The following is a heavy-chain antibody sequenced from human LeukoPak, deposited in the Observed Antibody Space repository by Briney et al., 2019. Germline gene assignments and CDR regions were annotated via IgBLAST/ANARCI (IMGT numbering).Heavy chain of an antibody. Sequence: GGSLRLSCAASGFTFSNYAMHWVRQAPGKGLEWVAVISHDGSDNDYADSLKGRFAISRDNSENTLYLQMNSLRVEDTAVYYCARDHNYAFDNWGQGTLVSVAS. V-gene: IGHV3-30*09. CDR3: ARDHNYAFDN. CDR1: GFTFSNYA. J-gene: IGHJ4*02. D-gene: IGHD1-1*01. CDR2: ISHDGSDN.